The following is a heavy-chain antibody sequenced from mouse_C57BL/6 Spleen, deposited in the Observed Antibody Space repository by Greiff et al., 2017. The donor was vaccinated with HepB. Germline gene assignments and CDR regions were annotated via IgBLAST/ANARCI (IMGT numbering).Heavy chain of an antibody. D-gene: IGHD2-1*01. Sequence: EVQLQQSGPVLVKPGASVKMSCKASGYTFTDYYMNWVKQSHGKSLEWIGVINPYNGGTSYNQKFKGKATLTVDKSSSTAYMELNSLTSEDSAVYYCARRYHGNTGPYWYFDVWGTGTTVTVSS. CDR2: INPYNGGT. CDR1: GYTFTDYY. V-gene: IGHV1-19*01. J-gene: IGHJ1*03. CDR3: ARRYHGNTGPYWYFDV.